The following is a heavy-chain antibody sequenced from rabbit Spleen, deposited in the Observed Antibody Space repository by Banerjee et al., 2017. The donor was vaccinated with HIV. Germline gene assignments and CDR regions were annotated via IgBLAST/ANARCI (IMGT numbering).Heavy chain of an antibody. D-gene: IGHD4-1*01. CDR3: ARDLAGVIGWNFSL. V-gene: IGHV1S40*01. Sequence: QSLEESGGDLVKPGASLTLTCIASGVSFSGDSYMCWVRQAPGKGLEWIACIDAGSSGFTYFATWAKGRFTISTTSSTTVTLQMTSLTAADTATYFCARDLAGVIGWNFSLWGPGTLVTVS. CDR1: GVSFSGDSY. J-gene: IGHJ4*01. CDR2: IDAGSSGFT.